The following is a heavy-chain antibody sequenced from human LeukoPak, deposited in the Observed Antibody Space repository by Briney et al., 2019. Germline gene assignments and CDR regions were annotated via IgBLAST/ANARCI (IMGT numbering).Heavy chain of an antibody. V-gene: IGHV4-34*01. CDR1: GGSVSGGNYY. CDR3: ARGVAAMYSRGTYFDY. Sequence: SETLSLTCTVSGGSVSGGNYYWSWIRQPPGKGLEWIGEINHSGSTNYNPSLKSRVTISVDTSKNQFSLKLSSVTAADTAVYYCARGVAAMYSRGTYFDYWGQGTLVTVSS. CDR2: INHSGST. D-gene: IGHD5-18*01. J-gene: IGHJ4*02.